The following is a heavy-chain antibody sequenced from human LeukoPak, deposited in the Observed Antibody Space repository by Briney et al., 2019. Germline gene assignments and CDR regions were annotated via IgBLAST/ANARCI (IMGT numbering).Heavy chain of an antibody. CDR2: INPKSGGT. CDR1: GYTFTGYY. Sequence: ASVKVSCKASGYTFTGYYMHWVRQAPGQGLEWMGWINPKSGGTNYAQKFQGRVNMTRDTSISTAYMELSRLRSDDTAVYYCARDWNYYDGSGRYQIWGQGTMVTVSS. D-gene: IGHD3-22*01. V-gene: IGHV1-2*02. CDR3: ARDWNYYDGSGRYQI. J-gene: IGHJ3*02.